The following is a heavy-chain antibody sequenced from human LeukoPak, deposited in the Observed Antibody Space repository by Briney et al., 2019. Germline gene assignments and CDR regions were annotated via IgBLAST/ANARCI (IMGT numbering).Heavy chain of an antibody. CDR2: MNPNSGNT. D-gene: IGHD6-6*01. V-gene: IGHV1-8*01. Sequence: GASVKVSCKASGYTFTSCDINWVQQATGQGLEWMGWMNPNSGNTGYAQKFQGRVTMTRNTSISTAYMELSSLRSEDSAVHNCARPAISVAARLRWFDLSRQGTLVTVSS. J-gene: IGHJ5*02. CDR3: ARPAISVAARLRWFDL. CDR1: GYTFTSCD.